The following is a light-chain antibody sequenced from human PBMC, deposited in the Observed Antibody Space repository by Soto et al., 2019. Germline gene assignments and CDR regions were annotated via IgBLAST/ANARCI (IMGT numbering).Light chain of an antibody. CDR1: QGIRHY. CDR3: QNFDSAPQT. CDR2: EAS. Sequence: DIPLTQSQSSLSASLPARVPIXCWASQGIRHYLAWYQQKPGKVPKLLIYEASNLQSGVPSRFRGGGSGTEFTLTISSLQPEDVATYYCQNFDSAPQTFGQGTKVDIK. J-gene: IGKJ1*01. V-gene: IGKV1-27*01.